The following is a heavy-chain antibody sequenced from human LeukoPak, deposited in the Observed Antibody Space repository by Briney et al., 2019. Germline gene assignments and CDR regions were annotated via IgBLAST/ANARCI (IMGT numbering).Heavy chain of an antibody. J-gene: IGHJ5*02. Sequence: GGSLRLSCAASGFTFSSYSMNWVRQAPGKGLEWVSSISSSSSYIYYADSVKGRFTISRDNAKNSLYLQMNSLRAEDTAVYYCARLPVRRSGSSVYWFDPWGQGTLVTVSS. CDR2: ISSSSSYI. D-gene: IGHD6-6*01. CDR3: ARLPVRRSGSSVYWFDP. CDR1: GFTFSSYS. V-gene: IGHV3-21*01.